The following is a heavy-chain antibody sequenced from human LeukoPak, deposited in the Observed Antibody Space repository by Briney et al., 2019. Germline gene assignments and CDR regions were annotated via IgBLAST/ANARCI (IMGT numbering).Heavy chain of an antibody. D-gene: IGHD2-15*01. J-gene: IGHJ4*02. V-gene: IGHV3-30-3*01. CDR1: GFTFTNYV. CDR3: ARDSETTPIHVLGY. Sequence: GGSLRLSCVVSGFTFTNYVVHWVRQAPGKGLEWVTLVSSDGGIKYYADSVKGRFSVSRDISKNTLYLQMNSLRVDDTAVYYCARDSETTPIHVLGYWGQGTLVTVSS. CDR2: VSSDGGIK.